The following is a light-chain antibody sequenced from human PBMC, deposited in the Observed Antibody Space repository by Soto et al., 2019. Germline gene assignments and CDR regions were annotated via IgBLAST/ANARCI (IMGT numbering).Light chain of an antibody. V-gene: IGLV2-14*01. Sequence: QSALTQPASVSGSPGQSIAISCTGTSSDVGAYNYVSWYQQHQGKVPKLVIYDVTNRPSGVSDRFSGSKSGNTASLTISGLQAEDEADYYCSSYTSNTTPYVFGTGTKLTVL. J-gene: IGLJ1*01. CDR2: DVT. CDR1: SSDVGAYNY. CDR3: SSYTSNTTPYV.